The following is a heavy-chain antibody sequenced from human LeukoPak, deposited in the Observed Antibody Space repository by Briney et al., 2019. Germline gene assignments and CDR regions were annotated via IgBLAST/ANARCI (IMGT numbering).Heavy chain of an antibody. D-gene: IGHD6-13*01. J-gene: IGHJ5*02. CDR2: IYTSGST. Sequence: PSETLSLTCTVSGGSISSYYWSWIRQPAGKGLEWIGRIYTSGSTNYNPSLKSRVTMSVDTSKNQFSPKLSSVTAADTAVYYCARDIQNEIYSSCWFNWFDPWGQGTLVTVSS. V-gene: IGHV4-4*07. CDR1: GGSISSYY. CDR3: ARDIQNEIYSSCWFNWFDP.